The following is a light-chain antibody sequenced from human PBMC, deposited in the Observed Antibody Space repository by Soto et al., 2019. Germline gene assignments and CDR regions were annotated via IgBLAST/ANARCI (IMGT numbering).Light chain of an antibody. J-gene: IGKJ1*01. CDR3: QQSFATPRT. CDR2: ASS. CDR1: RSISSY. Sequence: DIPMTQSPSSLSASVGDRVTITCRASRSISSYLSWYHQKPGKAPKLLIYASSSLQSGVPSRFSGRASGTDFTLTISSLQAEDFGTYYCQQSFATPRTFGQGTKVEIK. V-gene: IGKV1-39*01.